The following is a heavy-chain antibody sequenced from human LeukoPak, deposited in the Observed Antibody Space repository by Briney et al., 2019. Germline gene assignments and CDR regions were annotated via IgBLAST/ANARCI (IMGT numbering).Heavy chain of an antibody. D-gene: IGHD4-17*01. CDR1: GFTFSSYS. CDR2: ISSSSSYI. V-gene: IGHV3-21*01. Sequence: PGGSLRLSCAASGFTFSSYSMNWVRQAPGKGLEWVSSISSSSSYIYYADSVKGRFIISRDNAKNSLYLQMNSLRAEDTAVYYCARDHDYGDYEHDYWGQGTLVTVSS. J-gene: IGHJ4*02. CDR3: ARDHDYGDYEHDY.